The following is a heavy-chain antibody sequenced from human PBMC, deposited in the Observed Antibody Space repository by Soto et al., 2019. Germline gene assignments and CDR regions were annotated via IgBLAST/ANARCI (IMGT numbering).Heavy chain of an antibody. CDR1: RGTFSSYA. D-gene: IGHD3-22*01. CDR2: IIPIFGTA. Sequence: GASVKPSCKASRGTFSSYAISWVRQAPGQGLEWMGGIIPIFGTANYAQKFQGRVTITADESTSTAYMELSSLRSEDTAVYYCARGEVYYYDSSGYYRPFDYWGQGTLVTVSS. CDR3: ARGEVYYYDSSGYYRPFDY. V-gene: IGHV1-69*13. J-gene: IGHJ4*02.